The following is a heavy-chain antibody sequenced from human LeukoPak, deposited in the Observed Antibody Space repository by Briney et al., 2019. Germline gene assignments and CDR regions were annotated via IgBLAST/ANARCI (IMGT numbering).Heavy chain of an antibody. V-gene: IGHV3-15*01. J-gene: IGHJ5*02. Sequence: GGSLRLSCAASGFTFSNAWMSWVRQAPGKGLEWVGRIKSKTDGGTTDYAAPVKGRFTISRDDSKNTLYLQMNSLKTEDTAVYYCARLAGEVAANNWFDPWGQGTLVTVSS. CDR2: IKSKTDGGTT. CDR1: GFTFSNAW. D-gene: IGHD6-25*01. CDR3: ARLAGEVAANNWFDP.